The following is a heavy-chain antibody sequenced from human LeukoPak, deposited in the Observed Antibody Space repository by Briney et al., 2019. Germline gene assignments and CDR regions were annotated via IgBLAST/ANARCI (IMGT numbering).Heavy chain of an antibody. CDR2: IYYSGST. Sequence: PSETLSLTCTVSGGSISSYYWSWIRQPPGKGLEWIGYIYYSGSTSYNPSLKSRVTISVDTSKNQFSLKLSSVTAADTAVYYCARSTAVYNWFDPWGQGTLVTVSS. CDR1: GGSISSYY. CDR3: ARSTAVYNWFDP. V-gene: IGHV4-59*01. J-gene: IGHJ5*02. D-gene: IGHD6-19*01.